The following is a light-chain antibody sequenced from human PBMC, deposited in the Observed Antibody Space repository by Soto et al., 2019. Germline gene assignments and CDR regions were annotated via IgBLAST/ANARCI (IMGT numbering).Light chain of an antibody. CDR3: CSFAGSGTPVV. V-gene: IGLV2-23*02. Sequence: QSALTQPASVSGSPGQSITISCTGTSSDIGFYDLVSWYQQHPGKAPKLMIYEVTKRPSGVSDRFSASKSGNTASLTISGLQTEDEADYYCCSFAGSGTPVVFGGGTQLTVL. J-gene: IGLJ2*01. CDR1: SSDIGFYDL. CDR2: EVT.